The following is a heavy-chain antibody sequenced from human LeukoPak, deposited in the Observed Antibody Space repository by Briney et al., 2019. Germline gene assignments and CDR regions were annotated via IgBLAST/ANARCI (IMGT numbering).Heavy chain of an antibody. D-gene: IGHD4-23*01. CDR1: GFTVSSNY. Sequence: GGSLRLSCAASGFTVSSNYMSWVRQAPGKGLEWGSVIYSGGSTYYADSVKGRFTISRDNSKNTLYLQMNSLRAEDTAVYYCARGATVVTPDYFDYWGQGTLVTVSS. J-gene: IGHJ4*02. CDR3: ARGATVVTPDYFDY. V-gene: IGHV3-66*01. CDR2: IYSGGST.